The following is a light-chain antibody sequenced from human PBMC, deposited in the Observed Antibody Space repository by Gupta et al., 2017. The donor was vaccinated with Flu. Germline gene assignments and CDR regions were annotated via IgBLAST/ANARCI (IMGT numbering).Light chain of an antibody. V-gene: IGKV3D-15*01. CDR3: QQYNNWPPLT. J-gene: IGKJ4*01. CDR2: GAS. CDR1: QSVSSY. Sequence: EIVMTQSPATLSVAPGERATLSCRASQSVSSYLAWYQQKPGQAPRLLIYGASTRATGLPARFSGSGSGTEFTLTISSLQSEDFAVYYCQQYNNWPPLTFGGGTKVEIK.